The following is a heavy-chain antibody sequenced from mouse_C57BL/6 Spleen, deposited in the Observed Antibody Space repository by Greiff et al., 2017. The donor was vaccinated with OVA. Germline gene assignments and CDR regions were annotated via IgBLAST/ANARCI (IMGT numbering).Heavy chain of an antibody. J-gene: IGHJ3*01. CDR3: ARRGKSYYDYDGGFAY. Sequence: QVQLQQSGAELVKPGASVKMSCKASGYTFTTYPIEWLKQNHGKSLEWIGNFHPYNDDTKYNEKFKGKATLTVEKSSSTVYLELSRLTSDDSAVYYCARRGKSYYDYDGGFAYWGQGTLVTVSA. V-gene: IGHV1-47*01. CDR2: FHPYNDDT. CDR1: GYTFTTYP. D-gene: IGHD2-4*01.